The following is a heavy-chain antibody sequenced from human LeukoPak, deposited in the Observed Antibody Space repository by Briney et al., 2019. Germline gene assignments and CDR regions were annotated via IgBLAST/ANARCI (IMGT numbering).Heavy chain of an antibody. J-gene: IGHJ3*02. CDR2: INHSGNT. Sequence: SETLSLTCAVYGGSFSGYYWSWIRQPPGKGLEWNGEINHSGNTNFNPSLKSRVTISVDTSKNQVFLKLASVTAADTAVYYCARFRNFVSDIWGQGTMVTVSS. D-gene: IGHD3-16*01. CDR1: GGSFSGYY. CDR3: ARFRNFVSDI. V-gene: IGHV4-34*01.